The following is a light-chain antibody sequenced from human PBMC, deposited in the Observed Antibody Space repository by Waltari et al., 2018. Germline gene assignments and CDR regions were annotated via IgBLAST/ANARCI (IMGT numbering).Light chain of an antibody. CDR1: QCLLYSSNNKNY. J-gene: IGKJ1*01. CDR3: QQYYVFPRT. CDR2: WGS. V-gene: IGKV4-1*01. Sequence: DIVMTQSPDFLTVSLGERATINCKSTQCLLYSSNNKNYLAWYQRKPGQPPKLLIYWGSTRASGVPDRCSGSGVLTEFTLTITNLQPEDVAVYYCQQYYVFPRTFGPGTKVTIK.